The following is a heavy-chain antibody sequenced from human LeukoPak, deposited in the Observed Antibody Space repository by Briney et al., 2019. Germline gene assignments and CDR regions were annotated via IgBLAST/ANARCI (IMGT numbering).Heavy chain of an antibody. CDR1: GGSISSSNW. CDR2: IYHSGST. D-gene: IGHD2-2*01. CDR3: ARILSSDCSTTSCYPDY. V-gene: IGHV4-4*02. J-gene: IGHJ4*02. Sequence: PSETLSLTCAVSGGSISSSNWWSWVRQPPGKGLEWIGEIYHSGSTNYNPSLKSRVTISVDTSKNQFSLKLSSVTAADTAVYYCARILSSDCSTTSCYPDYWGQGTLVTVSS.